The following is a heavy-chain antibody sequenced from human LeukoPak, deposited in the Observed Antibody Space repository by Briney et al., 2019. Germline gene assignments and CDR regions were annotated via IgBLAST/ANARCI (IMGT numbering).Heavy chain of an antibody. CDR1: GYTFTSYG. CDR2: ISAYNGNT. V-gene: IGHV1-18*01. J-gene: IGHJ4*02. D-gene: IGHD6-13*01. CDR3: ARDPVGYSSSPYYFNY. Sequence: ASVKVSCKASGYTFTSYGISWVRQAPGQGLEWMGWISAYNGNTNYAQKLQGRVTITADESTSTAYMELSSLRSEDTAVYYCARDPVGYSSSPYYFNYWGQGTLVTVSS.